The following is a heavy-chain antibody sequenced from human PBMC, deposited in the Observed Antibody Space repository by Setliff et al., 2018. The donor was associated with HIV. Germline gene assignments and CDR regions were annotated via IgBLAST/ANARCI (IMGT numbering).Heavy chain of an antibody. D-gene: IGHD6-19*01. Sequence: SETLSLTCTVSGGSISSYYWSRIRQPPGKGLEWIGYIYYSGSTNYNPSLKSRVTISVDTSKNQFSLKLSSVIAADTAVYYCARRPAGAVAGGYGMDVWGQGTTVTVSS. J-gene: IGHJ6*02. V-gene: IGHV4-59*01. CDR2: IYYSGST. CDR1: GGSISSYY. CDR3: ARRPAGAVAGGYGMDV.